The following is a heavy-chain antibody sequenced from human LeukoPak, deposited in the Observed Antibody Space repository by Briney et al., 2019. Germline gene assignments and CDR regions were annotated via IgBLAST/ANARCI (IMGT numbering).Heavy chain of an antibody. J-gene: IGHJ4*02. D-gene: IGHD3-3*02. Sequence: GGSLRLSCAASGFTFDDYAMHWVRHAPGKGLEWVSGISWNSGSIGYADSVKGRFTISRDNAKNSLYLQMNSLRAEDTAVYYCARAPSNAHLDYWGQGTLVTVSS. V-gene: IGHV3-9*01. CDR2: ISWNSGSI. CDR3: ARAPSNAHLDY. CDR1: GFTFDDYA.